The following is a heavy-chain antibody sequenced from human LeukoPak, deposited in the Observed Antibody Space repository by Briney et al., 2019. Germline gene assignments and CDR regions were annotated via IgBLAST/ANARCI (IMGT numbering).Heavy chain of an antibody. V-gene: IGHV4-4*07. D-gene: IGHD3-3*01. CDR2: IYTSGST. CDR3: ARDGYYDFWSGSSFYYYGMDV. Sequence: ASETLSLTCTVSGGSISSYYWSWIRQPAGKGLEWIGRIYTSGSTNYNPSLKSRVTMSVDTSKNQFSLKLSSVTAADTAVYYCARDGYYDFWSGSSFYYYGMDVWGQGITVTVSS. CDR1: GGSISSYY. J-gene: IGHJ6*02.